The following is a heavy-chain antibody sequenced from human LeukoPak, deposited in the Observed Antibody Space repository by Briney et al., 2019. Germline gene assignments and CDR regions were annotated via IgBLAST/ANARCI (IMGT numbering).Heavy chain of an antibody. D-gene: IGHD6-19*01. J-gene: IGHJ4*02. CDR3: AKDLGWYFDY. CDR1: GFAFSTYA. CDR2: LSASGGST. Sequence: GGSLRLSCAASGFAFSTYAMSWVRQAPGKGLEWVSALSASGGSTYYADFVKGRFTISRDNSKNTLYLRMNSLRAEDTAVYYRAKDLGWYFDYWGQGILVTVSS. V-gene: IGHV3-23*01.